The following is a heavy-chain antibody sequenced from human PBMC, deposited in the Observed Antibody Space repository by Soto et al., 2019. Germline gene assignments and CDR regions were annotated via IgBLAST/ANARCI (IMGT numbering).Heavy chain of an antibody. D-gene: IGHD3-16*02. CDR3: ARLSPY. CDR1: GFTFSSYG. V-gene: IGHV3-33*05. CDR2: ISYDGSNK. Sequence: SGFTFSSYGMHWVRQAPGKGLEWVAVISYDGSNKYYVDSVKGRFTISRDDAKNSLYLEMNSLRAEDTAVYYCARLSPYWGQGALVTVSS. J-gene: IGHJ4*02.